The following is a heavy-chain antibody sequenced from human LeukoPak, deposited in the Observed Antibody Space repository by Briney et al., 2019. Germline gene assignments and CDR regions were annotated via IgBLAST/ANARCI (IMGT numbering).Heavy chain of an antibody. J-gene: IGHJ4*01. D-gene: IGHD4-17*01. CDR3: AKDENWVYYGDANFDY. CDR2: ISASGGNT. CDR1: GFTFSTYG. V-gene: IGHV3-23*01. Sequence: GGSLRLSCAASGFTFSTYGMSWVRQAPGKGLQWVSGISASGGNTYYADSAKGRFTISRDNSKNTLYLQMNSLRAEDTAVYYCAKDENWVYYGDANFDYWGHGTLLTVYS.